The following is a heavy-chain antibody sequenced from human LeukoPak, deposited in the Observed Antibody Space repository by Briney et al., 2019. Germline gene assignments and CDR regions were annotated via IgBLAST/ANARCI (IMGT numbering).Heavy chain of an antibody. V-gene: IGHV4-34*01. CDR2: INHSGST. J-gene: IGHJ4*02. CDR3: ARLNSSGYYYVDY. Sequence: SETLSLTCAVYGESFSGYYWSWIRQPPGKGLEWIGEINHSGSTNHNPSLKSRVTISVDTSKNQFSLKLSSVTAADTAVYYCARLNSSGYYYVDYWGQGTLVTVSS. D-gene: IGHD3-22*01. CDR1: GESFSGYY.